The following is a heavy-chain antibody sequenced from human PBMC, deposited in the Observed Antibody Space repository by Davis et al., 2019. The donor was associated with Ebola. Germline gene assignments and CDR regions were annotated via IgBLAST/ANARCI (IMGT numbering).Heavy chain of an antibody. D-gene: IGHD3-3*01. V-gene: IGHV3-30*03. CDR1: GFTFSSYE. J-gene: IGHJ4*02. CDR2: ISYDGSNK. CDR3: ARVLDYDFWSGPFDY. Sequence: GESLKISRAASGFTFSSYEMNWVRQAPGKGLEWVAVISYDGSNKYYADSVKGRFTISRDNSKNTLYLQMNSLRAEDTAVYYCARVLDYDFWSGPFDYWGQGTLVTVSS.